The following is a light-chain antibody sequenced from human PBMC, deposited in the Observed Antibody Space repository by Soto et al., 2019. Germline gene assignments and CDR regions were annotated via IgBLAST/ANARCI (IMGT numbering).Light chain of an antibody. J-gene: IGLJ3*02. CDR1: SSNIGAGYD. CDR3: QSYDSSLSGHWV. Sequence: QSVLTQPPSVSGAPGQRVTISCTGGSSNIGAGYDVHWYQQLPGTAPKLLIYGNSNRPSGVPDRFSGSKSGTSASLAITGLQAEDEADYYCQSYDSSLSGHWVFGGGTKVTVL. V-gene: IGLV1-40*01. CDR2: GNS.